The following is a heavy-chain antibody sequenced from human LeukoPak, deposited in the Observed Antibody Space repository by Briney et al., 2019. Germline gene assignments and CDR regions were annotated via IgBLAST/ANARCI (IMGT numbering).Heavy chain of an antibody. D-gene: IGHD4-17*01. J-gene: IGHJ4*02. CDR3: ARGDPTVTTKQNFDY. CDR1: GFSFSNYD. CDR2: IWYDGSNK. Sequence: QPGRSLTLSCAASGFSFSNYDMHWVRQAPGKGLEWVAVIWYDGSNKYYADSVKGRFTISRDNSKNTLYLQMNSLRVEDTAVYYCARGDPTVTTKQNFDYWGQGTLVTVSS. V-gene: IGHV3-33*01.